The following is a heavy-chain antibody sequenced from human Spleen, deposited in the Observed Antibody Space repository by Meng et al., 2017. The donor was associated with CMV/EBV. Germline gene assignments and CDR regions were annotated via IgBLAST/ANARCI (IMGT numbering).Heavy chain of an antibody. D-gene: IGHD2-2*01. CDR3: ARAVVPDATFDP. Sequence: CKSSGSSFTGYHMHWVRHAPGQGLEWMGWINPNCGGTNYAQKFQGRITMTRDTSISTAYMELSRLTSEDTAVYYCARAVVPDATFDPWGQGTLVTVSS. CDR1: GSSFTGYH. J-gene: IGHJ5*02. V-gene: IGHV1-2*02. CDR2: INPNCGGT.